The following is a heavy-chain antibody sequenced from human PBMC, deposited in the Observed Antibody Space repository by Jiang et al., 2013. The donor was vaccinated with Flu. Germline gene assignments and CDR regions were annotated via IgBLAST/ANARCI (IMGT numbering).Heavy chain of an antibody. D-gene: IGHD3-3*01. CDR3: ARSPIDYDFWSAGDY. J-gene: IGHJ4*02. CDR2: INHSGST. Sequence: KPSETLSLTCAVYGGSFSGYYWSWIRQPPGKGLEWIGEINHSGSTNYNPSLKSRVTISVDTSKNQFSLKLSSVTAADTAVYYCARSPIDYDFWSAGDYWGQGTLVTVSS. V-gene: IGHV4-34*01. CDR1: GGSFSGYY.